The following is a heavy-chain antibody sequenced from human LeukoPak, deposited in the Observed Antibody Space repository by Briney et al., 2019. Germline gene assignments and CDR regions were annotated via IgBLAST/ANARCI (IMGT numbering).Heavy chain of an antibody. CDR3: ARDDKPGRQQLDFFDY. Sequence: GGSLRLSCAASGFTFSSYGMHWVRQAPGKGLEWVAVISYDGSKKYYADSVEGRFTLSGDNYKNTLYTKKNRLTGEETGVYYRARDDKPGRQQLDFFDYWGQGTLVTVSS. V-gene: IGHV3-30*03. CDR2: ISYDGSKK. D-gene: IGHD6-13*01. J-gene: IGHJ4*02. CDR1: GFTFSSYG.